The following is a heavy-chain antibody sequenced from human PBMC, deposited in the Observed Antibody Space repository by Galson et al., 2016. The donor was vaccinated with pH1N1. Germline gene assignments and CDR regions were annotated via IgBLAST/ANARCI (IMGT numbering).Heavy chain of an antibody. Sequence: SLRLSCAASGFTFSSYGFHWVRQAPGKGLEWVAVISYDGSNKYYADSVKGRFTISRDNSKNTLYLQMNSLRAEDTAVYYGAKVVRGSSWPSFDYWGQGTLLTVSS. D-gene: IGHD6-13*01. CDR1: GFTFSSYG. CDR2: ISYDGSNK. CDR3: AKVVRGSSWPSFDY. V-gene: IGHV3-30*18. J-gene: IGHJ4*02.